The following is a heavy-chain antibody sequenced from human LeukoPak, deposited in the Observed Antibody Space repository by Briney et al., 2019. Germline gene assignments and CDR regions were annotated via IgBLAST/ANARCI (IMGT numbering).Heavy chain of an antibody. CDR2: ISNSSSYI. D-gene: IGHD6-19*01. V-gene: IGHV3-21*01. CDR3: ARAYIAVAGTVDY. Sequence: GGSLRLSCAASGFTFSSYSMNWVRQAPGKGLEWVSSISNSSSYIYYADSVKGRFTISRDNAKNSLYLQMNSLRAEDTAVYYCARAYIAVAGTVDYWGQGTLVTVSS. CDR1: GFTFSSYS. J-gene: IGHJ4*02.